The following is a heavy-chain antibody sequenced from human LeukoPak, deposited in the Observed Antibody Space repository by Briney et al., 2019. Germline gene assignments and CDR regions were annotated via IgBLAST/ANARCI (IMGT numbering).Heavy chain of an antibody. J-gene: IGHJ5*02. V-gene: IGHV3-30-3*01. CDR1: GFTFSSYA. D-gene: IGHD3-22*01. CDR2: ISYDGSNK. CDR3: AGGPSYYYDSSGTNWFDP. Sequence: TGGSLRLSCAASGFTFSSYAMHWVRQAPGKGLEWVAVISYDGSNKYYEDSVKGRFTISRDNAKNTLYLQMNSLRAEDTAVYYCAGGPSYYYDSSGTNWFDPWGQGTLVTVSS.